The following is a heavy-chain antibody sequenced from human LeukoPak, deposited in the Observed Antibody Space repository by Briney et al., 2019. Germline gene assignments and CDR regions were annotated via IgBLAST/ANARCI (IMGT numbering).Heavy chain of an antibody. V-gene: IGHV1-2*02. CDR2: INPNSGGA. CDR3: ARGAYYYYYYMDV. Sequence: ASVKVSCKASGYTFTGYYMHWVRQAPGQGLEWMGWINPNSGGANYAQKFQGRVTMTRDTSISTAYMELSRLRSDDTAVYYCARGAYYYYYYMDVWGKGTTVTVSS. J-gene: IGHJ6*03. CDR1: GYTFTGYY.